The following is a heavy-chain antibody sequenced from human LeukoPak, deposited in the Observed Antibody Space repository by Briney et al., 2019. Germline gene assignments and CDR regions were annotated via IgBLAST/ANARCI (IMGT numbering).Heavy chain of an antibody. CDR1: GFTFKSYG. Sequence: GGSLRLSCAASGFTFKSYGMHWVRQAPGKGLEWVTFIQYDGAIKYYADSVKGRFTISRDNSKNTLYLQMNSLRAEDTAVYYCARGTMRLDSGRYFDYWGQGTLVTVSS. J-gene: IGHJ4*02. CDR2: IQYDGAIK. CDR3: ARGTMRLDSGRYFDY. V-gene: IGHV3-30*02. D-gene: IGHD1-26*01.